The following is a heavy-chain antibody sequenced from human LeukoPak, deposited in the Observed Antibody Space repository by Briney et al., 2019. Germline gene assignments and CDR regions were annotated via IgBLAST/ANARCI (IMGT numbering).Heavy chain of an antibody. CDR3: AKDYDFWSGNYYSYYMDV. CDR2: ISGSGGST. J-gene: IGHJ6*03. CDR1: GFTFSSYA. V-gene: IGHV3-23*01. Sequence: PGGSLRLPCAASGFTFSSYAMRWVRQAPGKGLEWVSAISGSGGSTYYADSVKGRFTISRDNSKNTLYLQMNSLRAEDTAVYYCAKDYDFWSGNYYSYYMDVWGKGTTVTVSS. D-gene: IGHD3-3*01.